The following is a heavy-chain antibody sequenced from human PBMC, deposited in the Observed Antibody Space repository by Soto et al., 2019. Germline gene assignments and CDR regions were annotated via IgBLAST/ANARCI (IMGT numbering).Heavy chain of an antibody. CDR3: ARVAYSYGYFDY. CDR2: IKQDGSEK. V-gene: IGHV3-7*03. D-gene: IGHD5-18*01. Sequence: GCLLPACSASGFTFSSYWMNWVRQAPGKGLECVANIKQDGSEKYYVDSVKGRFTISRDNAKNSLYLQMNSLRAEDTAVYYCARVAYSYGYFDYWGQGTPVTVYS. J-gene: IGHJ4*02. CDR1: GFTFSSYW.